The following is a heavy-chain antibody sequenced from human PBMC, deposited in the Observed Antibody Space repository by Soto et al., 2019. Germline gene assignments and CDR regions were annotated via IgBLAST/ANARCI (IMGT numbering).Heavy chain of an antibody. CDR2: IYYSVSA. D-gene: IGHD3-10*01. CDR1: GGSISSGDSY. V-gene: IGHV4-31*03. J-gene: IGHJ4*02. Sequence: SETLSLTCTVSGGSISSGDSYCTWIRQHPGTGLEWIGYIYYSVSAYYNPSLKSRVTISVDTSRSQFSLKLSSVTAADTAVYYCARTFYYGSGTSDYWGQGTLVT. CDR3: ARTFYYGSGTSDY.